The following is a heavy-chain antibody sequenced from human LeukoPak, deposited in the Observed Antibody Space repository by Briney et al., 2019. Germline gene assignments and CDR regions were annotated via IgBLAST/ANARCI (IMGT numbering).Heavy chain of an antibody. J-gene: IGHJ4*02. CDR2: ISGSGGST. D-gene: IGHD3-22*01. CDR3: AKNRDYYTTHDY. CDR1: GFTFSSYA. V-gene: IGHV3-23*01. Sequence: GGSMRLSCAASGFTFSSYAMSWVRQAPGKGLEWVSAISGSGGSTYYADSVKGRFTISRDNSKNTLYLQMNSLRAEDTAVYYCAKNRDYYTTHDYWGQGTLVTVSS.